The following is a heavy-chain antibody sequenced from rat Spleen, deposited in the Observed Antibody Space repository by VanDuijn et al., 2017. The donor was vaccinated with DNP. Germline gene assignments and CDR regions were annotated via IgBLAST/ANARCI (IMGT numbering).Heavy chain of an antibody. D-gene: IGHD1-2*01. CDR3: ARHEDYSSYIYGFAY. V-gene: IGHV5-25*01. J-gene: IGHJ3*01. CDR1: GFTFSAYY. CDR2: IGSAAYAP. Sequence: EVQLVESGGGLVQPGRSLKLSCAASGFTFSAYYMAWVRQAPAKGLEWVAYIGSAAYAPYYGDSVKGRFTISRDNAKSTLYLQMDSLRSEDTATYYCARHEDYSSYIYGFAYWGQGTLVTVSS.